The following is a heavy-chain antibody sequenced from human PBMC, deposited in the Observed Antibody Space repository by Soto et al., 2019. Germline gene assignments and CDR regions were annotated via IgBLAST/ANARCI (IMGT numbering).Heavy chain of an antibody. CDR1: GFPFSNYA. V-gene: IGHV3-23*01. Sequence: GGSLRLSCAASGFPFSNYAITWVRQGSWKGLQSGSSISDSGGNTYYADSVKGRFSISRDNSQNTLYLKMNSLRAEDSAVYYCAKDEYSSSYDYFEYCSQLTLVTVCS. CDR2: ISDSGGNT. CDR3: AKDEYSSSYDYFEY. J-gene: IGHJ4*02. D-gene: IGHD6-6*01.